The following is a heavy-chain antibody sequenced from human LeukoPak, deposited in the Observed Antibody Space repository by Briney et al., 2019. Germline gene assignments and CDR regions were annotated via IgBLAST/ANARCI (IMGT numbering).Heavy chain of an antibody. CDR1: GGSFSDYY. J-gene: IGHJ4*02. CDR2: LNLSGST. V-gene: IGHV4-34*01. D-gene: IGHD3-9*01. CDR3: ARQTGSYFYYLDY. Sequence: SETLSLTCAVYGGSFSDYYWSWIRQPPGKGLEWIGELNLSGSTNYNPSLKSRVTISVDTSKNQFSLKLSSVTAADTAVYYCARQTGSYFYYLDYWGQGTLVTVSS.